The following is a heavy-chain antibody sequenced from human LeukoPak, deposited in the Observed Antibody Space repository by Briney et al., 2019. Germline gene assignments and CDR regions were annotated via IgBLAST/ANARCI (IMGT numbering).Heavy chain of an antibody. CDR3: ALLAYCGGDCSSWFDP. CDR2: INPNSGGT. V-gene: IGHV1-2*02. J-gene: IGHJ5*02. D-gene: IGHD2-21*02. CDR1: GYTFTGYY. Sequence: ASVKVSCKASGYTFTGYYMHWVRQAPGQGLEWMGWINPNSGGTNYAQKFQGRVTMTRDTSISTAYTELSRLRSDDTAVYYCALLAYCGGDCSSWFDPWGQGTLVTVSS.